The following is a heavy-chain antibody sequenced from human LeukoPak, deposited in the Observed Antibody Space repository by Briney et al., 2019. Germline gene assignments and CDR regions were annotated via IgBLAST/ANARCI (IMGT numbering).Heavy chain of an antibody. CDR1: GYTFTGYY. Sequence: ASVKVSCKASGYTFTGYYMHWVRQAPGQGLEWMGWINPNSGGTNYAQKFQGRVTMTRDTSISTAYMELSRLRSDDTAVYYCARDVDIVVVPAAKYYFDYWGQGTLVTVSS. V-gene: IGHV1-2*02. J-gene: IGHJ4*02. CDR2: INPNSGGT. CDR3: ARDVDIVVVPAAKYYFDY. D-gene: IGHD2-2*03.